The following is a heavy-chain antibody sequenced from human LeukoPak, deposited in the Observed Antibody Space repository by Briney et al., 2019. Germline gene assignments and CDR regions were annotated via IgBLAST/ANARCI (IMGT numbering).Heavy chain of an antibody. CDR3: TRDTDYYGSGSYDY. CDR2: IRSKAYGGTT. D-gene: IGHD3-10*01. J-gene: IGHJ4*02. V-gene: IGHV3-49*03. Sequence: GGSLRLSCTASGFTFGDYAMSWFRQAPGKGLEWVGFIRSKAYGGTTEYAASVKGRFTISRDDSKSIAYRQMNSLKTEDTAVYYCTRDTDYYGSGSYDYWGQGTLVTVSS. CDR1: GFTFGDYA.